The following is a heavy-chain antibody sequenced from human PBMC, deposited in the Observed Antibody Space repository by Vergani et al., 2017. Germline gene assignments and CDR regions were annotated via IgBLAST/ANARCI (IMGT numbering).Heavy chain of an antibody. D-gene: IGHD1-26*01. CDR3: TRAELSDF. J-gene: IGHJ4*02. Sequence: QVQLVESGGGVVQPWRSLRLSCTASGSKFNSYGMHWVRQAPGKGLEWIALIRYDGNDKYYADSVKGRFTVSRDNFQNTLFLQMDSLRVEDTATYYCTRAELSDFWGQGTLVTVSS. CDR2: IRYDGNDK. V-gene: IGHV3-33*01. CDR1: GSKFNSYG.